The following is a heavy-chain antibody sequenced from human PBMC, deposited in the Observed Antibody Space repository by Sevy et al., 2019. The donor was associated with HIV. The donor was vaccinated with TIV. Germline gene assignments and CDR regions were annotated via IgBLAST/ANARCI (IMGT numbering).Heavy chain of an antibody. CDR3: ARFLSTSYYYYYAMDV. Sequence: ASVKVSCRASGYTFTSYDINWVRQATGQGLEWMGWMNPNSGNTGYAQKFQGRVTMTRNTSISTAYRELSSLRSEDTAVYYCARFLSTSYYYYYAMDVWGQGTTVTVSS. CDR1: GYTFTSYD. D-gene: IGHD2-2*01. CDR2: MNPNSGNT. V-gene: IGHV1-8*01. J-gene: IGHJ6*02.